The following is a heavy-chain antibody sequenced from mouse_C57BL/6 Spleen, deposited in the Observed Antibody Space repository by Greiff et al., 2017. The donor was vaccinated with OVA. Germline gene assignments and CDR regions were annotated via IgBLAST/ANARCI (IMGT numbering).Heavy chain of an antibody. CDR1: GFTFSDYY. CDR3: ARRNWDYWYFDV. CDR2: ISNGGGST. Sequence: EVKLVESGGGLVQPGGSLKLSCAASGFTFSDYYMYWVRQTPEKRLEWVAYISNGGGSTYYPDTVKGRFTISRDNAKNTLYLQMSRLKSEDTAMYYCARRNWDYWYFDVWGTGTTVTVSS. D-gene: IGHD4-1*01. V-gene: IGHV5-12*01. J-gene: IGHJ1*03.